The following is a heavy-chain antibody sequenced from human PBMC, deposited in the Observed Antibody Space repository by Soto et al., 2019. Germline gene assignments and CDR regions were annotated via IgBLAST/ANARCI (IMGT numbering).Heavy chain of an antibody. V-gene: IGHV3-23*01. CDR3: AKDEAVTVTTDLVY. CDR1: GFTFSSYA. Sequence: GGSLRLSCAASGFTFSSYAMSWVRQAPGKGLEWVSAISGSGGSTYYADSVKGRFTISRDNSKNTLYLQMNSLRAEDTAVYYCAKDEAVTVTTDLVYWGQGTLVTGSS. J-gene: IGHJ4*02. CDR2: ISGSGGST. D-gene: IGHD4-17*01.